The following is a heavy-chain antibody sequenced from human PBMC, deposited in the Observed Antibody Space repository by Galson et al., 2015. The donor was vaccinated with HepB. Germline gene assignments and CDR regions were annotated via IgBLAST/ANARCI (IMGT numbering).Heavy chain of an antibody. CDR3: ARTHSYGPYFDY. Sequence: SLRLSCAASGFTFSSYEMNWVRQAPGKGLEWVSYISSSGSTIYYADSVKGRFTISRDNAKNSLYLQMNSLRAEDTAVYYCARTHSYGPYFDYWGQGTLVTVSS. J-gene: IGHJ4*02. CDR1: GFTFSSYE. V-gene: IGHV3-48*03. CDR2: ISSSGSTI. D-gene: IGHD5-18*01.